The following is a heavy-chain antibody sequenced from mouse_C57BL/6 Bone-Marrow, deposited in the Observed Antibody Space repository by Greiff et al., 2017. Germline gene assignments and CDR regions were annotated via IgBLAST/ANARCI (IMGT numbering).Heavy chain of an antibody. Sequence: VQLQQPGAELARPGTSVKLSCKASGYTFTSYGISWVKQRTGQGLEWIGEIDPSSGNTYYNEKFKGKATLTADKSSSTAYMELRSLTSEDSAVYICAREGLIYSVVAPFAYWGQGTLVTVSA. J-gene: IGHJ3*01. V-gene: IGHV1-81*01. CDR2: IDPSSGNT. CDR1: GYTFTSYG. D-gene: IGHD1-1*01. CDR3: AREGLIYSVVAPFAY.